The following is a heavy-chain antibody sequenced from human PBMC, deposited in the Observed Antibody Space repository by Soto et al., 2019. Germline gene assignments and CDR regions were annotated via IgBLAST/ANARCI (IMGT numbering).Heavy chain of an antibody. V-gene: IGHV4-59*01. CDR3: ARMGRGVIND. CDR2: IYYNGST. CDR1: GGSISSYY. Sequence: QVQLQESGPGLVKPSETLSLTCTVSGGSISSYYWSWIRQPPGKGLEWIGYIYYNGSTNYNPSLKSRVSIAVDTSKNQSSLKLSSVTAADMAVYYCARMGRGVINDWGQGTLVTVSS. D-gene: IGHD3-10*01. J-gene: IGHJ4*02.